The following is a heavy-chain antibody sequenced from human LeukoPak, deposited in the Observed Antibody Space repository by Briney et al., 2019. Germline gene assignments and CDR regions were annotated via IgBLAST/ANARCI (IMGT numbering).Heavy chain of an antibody. CDR1: GFIFSSYW. V-gene: IGHV3-7*01. D-gene: IGHD2-15*01. CDR2: IKEDGSEK. J-gene: IGHJ6*03. Sequence: GGSLRLSCAASGFIFSSYWMSWVRQAPGKGLEWVANIKEDGSEKDYVDSVKGRFTISGDNAKNSLYLQMNSLRAEDTAAYYCARDVIARNYYYYMDVWGKGTTVTVSS. CDR3: ARDVIARNYYYYMDV.